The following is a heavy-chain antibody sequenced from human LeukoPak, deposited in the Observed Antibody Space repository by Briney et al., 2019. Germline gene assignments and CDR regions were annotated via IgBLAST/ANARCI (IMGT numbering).Heavy chain of an antibody. CDR2: IYYSGST. J-gene: IGHJ6*02. V-gene: IGHV4-31*03. CDR3: ARGGRRGRHYYYYGMDV. Sequence: RPSETLSLTCTVSGGSISSGGYYWSWIRQHPGKGLEWIGYIYYSGSTNYNPSLKSRVTISVDTSKNQFSLKLSSVTAADTAVYYCARGGRRGRHYYYYGMDVWGQGTTVTVSS. CDR1: GGSISSGGYY. D-gene: IGHD1-26*01.